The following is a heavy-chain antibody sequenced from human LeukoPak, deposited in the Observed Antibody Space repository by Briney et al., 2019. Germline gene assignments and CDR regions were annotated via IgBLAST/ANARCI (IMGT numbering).Heavy chain of an antibody. CDR1: GFTFSSYW. Sequence: GGSLRLYCAASGFTFSSYWMHWVRQAPGKGLVWVSRINSDGSSTSYADSVKGRFTISRDNAKNTLYLQMNSLRAEDTAVYYCARDQCGGDCLPDYWGQGTLATVSS. CDR3: ARDQCGGDCLPDY. V-gene: IGHV3-74*01. D-gene: IGHD2-21*02. CDR2: INSDGSST. J-gene: IGHJ4*02.